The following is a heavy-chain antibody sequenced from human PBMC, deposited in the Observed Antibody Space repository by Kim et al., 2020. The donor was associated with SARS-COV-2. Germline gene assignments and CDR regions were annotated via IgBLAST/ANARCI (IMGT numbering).Heavy chain of an antibody. D-gene: IGHD3-10*01. Sequence: GGSLRLSCAASGFTFSSYAMHWVRQAPGKGLEWVAVISYDGSNKYYADSVKGRFTISRDNSKNTLYLQMNSLRAEDTAVYYCVRGELWFGELWSLFDYWGQGTLVTVSS. CDR3: VRGELWFGELWSLFDY. J-gene: IGHJ4*02. V-gene: IGHV3-30*04. CDR2: ISYDGSNK. CDR1: GFTFSSYA.